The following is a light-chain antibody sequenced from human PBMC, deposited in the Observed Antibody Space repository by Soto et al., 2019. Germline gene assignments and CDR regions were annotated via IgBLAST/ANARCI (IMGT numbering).Light chain of an antibody. V-gene: IGLV2-14*01. CDR2: EVN. Sequence: QSVLTQPASVSGSPGQSITISCIGTSSDVGGYNYVSWYQQHPGKAPKLMIYEVNNRPSGVSNRFSGSKSGTTASLTISGLQAEDEADYYCSSYTTTNTVVFGGGTKVTVL. J-gene: IGLJ2*01. CDR3: SSYTTTNTVV. CDR1: SSDVGGYNY.